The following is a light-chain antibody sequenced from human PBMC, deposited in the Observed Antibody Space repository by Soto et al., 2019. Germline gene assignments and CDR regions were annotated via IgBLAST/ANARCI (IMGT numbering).Light chain of an antibody. Sequence: QSVLTQPPSVSGAPGQRVTISCTGRNSDIGAGYDVHWYQQLPGTAPKLVIYANNNRPSGVPDRFSASKSGTSASLAITGLQADDEADYYCQSYDSSLRGVFGTGTKLTVL. CDR1: NSDIGAGYD. CDR2: ANN. J-gene: IGLJ1*01. V-gene: IGLV1-40*01. CDR3: QSYDSSLRGV.